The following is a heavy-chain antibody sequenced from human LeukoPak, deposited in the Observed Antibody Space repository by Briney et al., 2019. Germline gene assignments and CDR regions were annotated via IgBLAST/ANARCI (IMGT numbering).Heavy chain of an antibody. Sequence: SVKVSCNVPGGTFSIYAISWVPQAPGQGLVWMGGIIPIFGTAHYAQKLQGRVTITTDESTSTAYMELSSLRSEDTAVYYCASISSGWHGVDYWGQGTLVTVSS. D-gene: IGHD6-19*01. CDR1: GGTFSIYA. CDR3: ASISSGWHGVDY. J-gene: IGHJ4*02. V-gene: IGHV1-69*05. CDR2: IIPIFGTA.